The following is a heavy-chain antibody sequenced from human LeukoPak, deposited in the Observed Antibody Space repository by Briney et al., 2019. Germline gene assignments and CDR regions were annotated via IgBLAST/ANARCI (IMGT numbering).Heavy chain of an antibody. CDR2: IYYSGST. D-gene: IGHD3-3*01. CDR1: GGSISSVY. Sequence: PSETLSLTCTVSGGSISSVYWSWIRQPPGKGLEWIGYIYYSGSTNYNPSLKSRVTISVDTSKNQFSLKLSSVTAADTAVYYCARARSDFWSGYHYYYYMDVWGKGTTVTVSS. V-gene: IGHV4-59*01. J-gene: IGHJ6*03. CDR3: ARARSDFWSGYHYYYYMDV.